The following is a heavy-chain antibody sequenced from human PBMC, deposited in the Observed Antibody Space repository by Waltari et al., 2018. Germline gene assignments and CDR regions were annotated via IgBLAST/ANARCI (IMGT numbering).Heavy chain of an antibody. J-gene: IGHJ4*02. Sequence: EVQLVESGGGLVQPGGSLRLSCAASGFTFSSYWMHWVRQAPGKGLVWGLRINSDGGNQSYADSVKGRFTIPRDNAKNTLYLQMNRLRAEETAVYYCASGGVVTAGYDYWGQGTLVPVSS. CDR3: ASGGVVTAGYDY. V-gene: IGHV3-74*01. CDR1: GFTFSSYW. CDR2: INSDGGNQ. D-gene: IGHD2-2*01.